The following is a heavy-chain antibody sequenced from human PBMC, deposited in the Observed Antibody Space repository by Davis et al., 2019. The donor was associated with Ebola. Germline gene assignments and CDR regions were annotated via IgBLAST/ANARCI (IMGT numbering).Heavy chain of an antibody. J-gene: IGHJ3*02. Sequence: ASVKVSCKASGFTFSSHGISWVRQAPGQGLEWMGWISAYNGNTAYAQVLQGRVTMTTDTSTGTAYMELRSLRSDDTAVYFCARTSIVGTTTTASDIWGQGTMVTVSS. CDR1: GFTFSSHG. CDR3: ARTSIVGTTTTASDI. D-gene: IGHD1-26*01. V-gene: IGHV1-18*04. CDR2: ISAYNGNT.